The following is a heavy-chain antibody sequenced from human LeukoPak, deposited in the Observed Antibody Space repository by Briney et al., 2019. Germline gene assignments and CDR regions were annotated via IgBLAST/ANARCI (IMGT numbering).Heavy chain of an antibody. CDR3: ARDLVGIYSSYHYGMDV. Sequence: GGSLRLSCAASGFTFSSYSMNWVRQAPGKGLEWVSSISSSSSYIYYADSVKGRFTISRDNAKNSLYLQMNSLRAEDTAVYYCARDLVGIYSSYHYGMDVWGQGTTVTVSS. D-gene: IGHD3-10*01. V-gene: IGHV3-21*01. CDR1: GFTFSSYS. J-gene: IGHJ6*02. CDR2: ISSSSSYI.